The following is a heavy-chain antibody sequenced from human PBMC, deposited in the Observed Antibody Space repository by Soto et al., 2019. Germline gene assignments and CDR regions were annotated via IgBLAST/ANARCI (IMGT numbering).Heavy chain of an antibody. CDR1: GGTFSSYT. D-gene: IGHD5-18*01. Sequence: QVQLVQSGAEVKKPGSSVKVSCKASGGTFSSYTISWVRQAPGQGLEWMGRIIPILGIANYAQKFQGRVTITADKSTSTAYMELSSLRSEDTAGYYCARDVSGYSYGYDYWGQGTLVTVSS. CDR3: ARDVSGYSYGYDY. J-gene: IGHJ4*02. V-gene: IGHV1-69*08. CDR2: IIPILGIA.